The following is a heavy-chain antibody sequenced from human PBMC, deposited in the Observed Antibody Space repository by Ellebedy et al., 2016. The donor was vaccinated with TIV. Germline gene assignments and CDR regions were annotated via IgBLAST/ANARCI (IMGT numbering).Heavy chain of an antibody. J-gene: IGHJ4*02. CDR1: GGSFSGYY. V-gene: IGHV4-34*01. D-gene: IGHD6-6*01. CDR3: ARDPGIATRPYYFDY. CDR2: INHSGST. Sequence: MPSETLSLTCAVYGGSFSGYYWSWIRQPPGKGLEWIGEINHSGSTNYNPSLKSRVTISVDTSKNQFSLKLTSVTAADTAVYYCARDPGIATRPYYFDYWGQGTLVTVSS.